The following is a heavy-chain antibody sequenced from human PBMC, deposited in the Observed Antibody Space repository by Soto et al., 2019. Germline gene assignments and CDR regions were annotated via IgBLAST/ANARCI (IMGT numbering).Heavy chain of an antibody. J-gene: IGHJ4*02. CDR3: ARGTTVRGVIIIGFDY. Sequence: ASVKVSCKASGGTFSSYAISWVRQAPGQGLEWMGGIIPIFGTANYAQKFQGRVTITADESTSTAYMELSSLRSEDTAVYYCARGTTVRGVIIIGFDYWGQGTLVTVSS. D-gene: IGHD3-10*01. CDR1: GGTFSSYA. CDR2: IIPIFGTA. V-gene: IGHV1-69*13.